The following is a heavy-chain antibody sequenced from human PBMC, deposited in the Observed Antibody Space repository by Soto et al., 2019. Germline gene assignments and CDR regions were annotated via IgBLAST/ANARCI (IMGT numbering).Heavy chain of an antibody. CDR3: AMVGRWSGGSSGMDV. CDR1: GLIFSDYH. J-gene: IGHJ6*02. D-gene: IGHD2-15*01. V-gene: IGHV3-72*01. CDR2: IRRTANSYTT. Sequence: EVQLVESGGGLVQPGGSLRLSCAASGLIFSDYHMDWVRQAPGKGLEWVGRIRRTANSYTTEYAASVKGRFTISRDDSKNSLYVQMNSLKRENKDVYYCAMVGRWSGGSSGMDVWGQGTTVTVSS.